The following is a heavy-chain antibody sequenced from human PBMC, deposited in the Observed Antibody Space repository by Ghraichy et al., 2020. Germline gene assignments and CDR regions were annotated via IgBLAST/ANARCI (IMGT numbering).Heavy chain of an antibody. V-gene: IGHV3-7*03. D-gene: IGHD5-24*01. CDR2: IKQDGSEK. Sequence: GESLNISCAAPGFNFTASLMNWVRQAPGKGLEWVAGIKQDGSEKYHVDSVKGRFTISRDNAKNSLFLQMNSLRVEDTAVYYCARDRAYKSFDYWGQGSLVTVSS. J-gene: IGHJ4*02. CDR3: ARDRAYKSFDY. CDR1: GFNFTASL.